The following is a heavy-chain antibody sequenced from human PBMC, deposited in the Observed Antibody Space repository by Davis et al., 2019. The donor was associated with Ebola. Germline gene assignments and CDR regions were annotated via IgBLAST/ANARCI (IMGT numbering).Heavy chain of an antibody. CDR1: GDTFISDY. D-gene: IGHD4-17*01. J-gene: IGHJ4*02. V-gene: IGHV1-46*01. Sequence: AASVKVSCKAFGDTFISDYMNWVRQAPGQGLEWMGIINPSGGTTSYAQKFQGRVTMTRDTSTSTVYMELSSLKSEDTAVYYCTTSSQTVPPEYWGQGTLVTVSS. CDR3: TTSSQTVPPEY. CDR2: INPSGGTT.